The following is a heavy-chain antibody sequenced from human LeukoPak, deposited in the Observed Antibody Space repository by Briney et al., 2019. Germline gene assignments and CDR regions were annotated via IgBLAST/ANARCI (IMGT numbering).Heavy chain of an antibody. CDR1: RFTFSSYG. J-gene: IGHJ4*02. Sequence: GGSLRLSCAASRFTFSSYGMIWVRQAPGKGLEWVSSISSSGTYIYYADSLKGRFTISRDNAANSLYLQMNSLRAEDTAVYYCARHLLSGDFWGIDYWGQGTLVTVSS. CDR3: ARHLLSGDFWGIDY. D-gene: IGHD3-16*01. CDR2: ISSSGTYI. V-gene: IGHV3-21*01.